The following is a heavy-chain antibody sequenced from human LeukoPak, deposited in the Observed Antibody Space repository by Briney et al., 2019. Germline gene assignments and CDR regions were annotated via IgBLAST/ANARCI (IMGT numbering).Heavy chain of an antibody. J-gene: IGHJ4*02. Sequence: LSETLSLSCAVLGGSFSGYYWIWIRQSPGKGLEWIGETNPRGSTNYNPSLKSRVTISVDRSKNQCSLKLSSVTAADKAVYYCASQIAVAIDYWGQGTLVTVSS. D-gene: IGHD6-19*01. CDR1: GGSFSGYY. CDR2: TNPRGST. V-gene: IGHV4-34*01. CDR3: ASQIAVAIDY.